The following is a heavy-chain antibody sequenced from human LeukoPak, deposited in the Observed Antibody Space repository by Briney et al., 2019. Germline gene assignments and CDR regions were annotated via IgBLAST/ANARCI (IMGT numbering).Heavy chain of an antibody. CDR1: GGSISSYY. CDR3: ARDKGDYGDYYWFDP. V-gene: IGHV4-59*01. CDR2: IYYSGST. Sequence: PSETLSLTCTVSGGSISSYYWSWIRQAPGKGLEWIGYIYYSGSTNYNPSLKSRVTISVDTSKNQFSLKLRSVTAADTAVYYCARDKGDYGDYYWFDPWGQGTLVTVSS. D-gene: IGHD4-17*01. J-gene: IGHJ5*02.